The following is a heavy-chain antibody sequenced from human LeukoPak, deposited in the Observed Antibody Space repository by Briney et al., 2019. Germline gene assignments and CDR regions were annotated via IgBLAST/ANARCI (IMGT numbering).Heavy chain of an antibody. D-gene: IGHD3-16*01. CDR2: ISTDGSYK. CDR1: GFTFSSFP. CDR3: ARSLIPGRWYFDL. Sequence: GGSLRLSCAVSGFTFSSFPFHWVRQAPGKGLEWVAAISTDGSYKYHGDSVKGRFTISRDNPMNTLYLQMSGLRPDDTAVYYCARSLIPGRWYFDLWGRGTLVTVYS. J-gene: IGHJ2*01. V-gene: IGHV3-30*04.